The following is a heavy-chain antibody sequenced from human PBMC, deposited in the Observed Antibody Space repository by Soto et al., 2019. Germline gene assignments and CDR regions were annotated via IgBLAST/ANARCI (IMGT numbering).Heavy chain of an antibody. CDR3: ATACRDGYNCLDY. D-gene: IGHD5-12*01. CDR1: GYTFTGYY. Sequence: QVQLVQSGAEVKKPGASVKVSCKASGYTFTGYYIHWVRQAPGQGLGWMGWINPNSGGTNYAQKFQGWVTMTRDTFISTAYMELSRLTSDDTAVYYCATACRDGYNCLDYWGQGTLVTVSS. CDR2: INPNSGGT. J-gene: IGHJ4*02. V-gene: IGHV1-2*04.